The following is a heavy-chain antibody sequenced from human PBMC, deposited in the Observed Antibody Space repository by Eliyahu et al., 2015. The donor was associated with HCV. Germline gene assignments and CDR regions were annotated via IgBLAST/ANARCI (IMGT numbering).Heavy chain of an antibody. J-gene: IGHJ6*02. Sequence: QLLLQQSGPGLVKASETLSLTCSVSGVSIGSXSYYWGWVRQPPGKGXXWIGTVTHGGNTSYNPSLKSRVTVSSDTSKNRFSLRLNSVTAADRAVYYCASLRVGATRYYYHGMNVWGQGATVXVXX. D-gene: IGHD1-26*01. CDR3: ASLRVGATRYYYHGMNV. CDR1: GVSIGSXSYY. V-gene: IGHV4-39*02. CDR2: VTHGGNT.